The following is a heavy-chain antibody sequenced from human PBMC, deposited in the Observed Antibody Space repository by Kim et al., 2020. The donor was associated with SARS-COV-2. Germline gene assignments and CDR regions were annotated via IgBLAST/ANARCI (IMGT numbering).Heavy chain of an antibody. CDR2: IYYSGST. CDR1: GGSISSSSDY. CDR3: ARTSTYYDILTGDARGLYT. Sequence: SETLSLICTVSGGSISSSSDYWGWIRQPPGKGLEWIGSIYYSGSTYYNPSLKSRVTISVDTSKNQFSLKLSSVTAADTAVYYCARTSTYYDILTGDARGLYTWGQGTLVTVSS. V-gene: IGHV4-39*01. D-gene: IGHD3-9*01. J-gene: IGHJ5*02.